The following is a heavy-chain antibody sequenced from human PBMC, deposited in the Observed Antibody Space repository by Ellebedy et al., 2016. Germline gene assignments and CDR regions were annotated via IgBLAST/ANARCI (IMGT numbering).Heavy chain of an antibody. CDR2: IYGGGTS. Sequence: ESLKISXPSPGFSVTSNDMSWVRQAPGKGLELVSLIYGGGTSYYADFVKGRFTISRDNSQKTLYLQMSGLGPEDTAIYYSVTRLSGALDFWGQGTMVTVSS. D-gene: IGHD3-3*02. CDR3: VTRLSGALDF. V-gene: IGHV3-53*01. J-gene: IGHJ3*01. CDR1: GFSVTSND.